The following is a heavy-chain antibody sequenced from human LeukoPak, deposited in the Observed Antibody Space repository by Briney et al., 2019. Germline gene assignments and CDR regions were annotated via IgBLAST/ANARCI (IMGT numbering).Heavy chain of an antibody. CDR2: ISYDGSNK. D-gene: IGHD5-18*01. J-gene: IGHJ4*02. V-gene: IGHV3-30-3*01. CDR3: ARGPGQLWFFDY. CDR1: GFTFSSYA. Sequence: GGSLRLSCAASGFTFSSYAMHWVRQAPGKGLEWVAVISYDGSNKYYADSVKGRFTISRDNSKNTLYLQMNSLRAEDTAVYCCARGPGQLWFFDYWGQGTLVTVSS.